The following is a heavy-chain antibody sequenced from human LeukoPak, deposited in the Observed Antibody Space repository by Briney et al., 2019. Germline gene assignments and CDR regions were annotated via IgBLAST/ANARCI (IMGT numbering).Heavy chain of an antibody. CDR3: ARECYDSSGYAFDI. V-gene: IGHV1-69*13. Sequence: GASVKVSCKASGGTFSSYAISWVRQAPGQGLEWMGGIIPIFGTANYAQKFQGRVTITADESTSTAYMELSSLGSEDTAVYYCARECYDSSGYAFDIWGQGTMVTVSS. D-gene: IGHD3-22*01. CDR1: GGTFSSYA. CDR2: IIPIFGTA. J-gene: IGHJ3*02.